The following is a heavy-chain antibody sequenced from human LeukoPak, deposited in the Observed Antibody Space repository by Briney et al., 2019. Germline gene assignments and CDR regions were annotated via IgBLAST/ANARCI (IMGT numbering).Heavy chain of an antibody. CDR1: GFTFSSYA. J-gene: IGHJ6*02. CDR3: AKWAKYSSLYGMDV. Sequence: PGGSLRLSCAASGFTFSSYAMSWVRQAPGKGLEWVSAISGSGGSTYYADSVKGQFTISRDNSKNTLYLQMNSLRAEDTAVYYCAKWAKYSSLYGMDVWGQGTTVTVSS. V-gene: IGHV3-23*01. CDR2: ISGSGGST. D-gene: IGHD6-6*01.